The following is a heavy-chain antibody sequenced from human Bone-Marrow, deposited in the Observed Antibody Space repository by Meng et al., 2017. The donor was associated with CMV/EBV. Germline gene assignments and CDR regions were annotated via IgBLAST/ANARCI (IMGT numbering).Heavy chain of an antibody. D-gene: IGHD2-2*01. V-gene: IGHV1-2*02. CDR2: INPNSGGT. Sequence: HTFTDYYGHWVRQAPGQGLEWMGWINPNSGGTNYAQKFQGTVTMTRDTSISTVYMELSRLRYDDTAVYYCASGFCSGTTCYAQDFQHWGQGTLVTVSS. CDR1: HTFTDYY. J-gene: IGHJ1*01. CDR3: ASGFCSGTTCYAQDFQH.